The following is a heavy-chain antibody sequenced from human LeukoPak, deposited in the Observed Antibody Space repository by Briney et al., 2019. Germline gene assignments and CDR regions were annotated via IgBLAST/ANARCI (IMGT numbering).Heavy chain of an antibody. J-gene: IGHJ4*02. V-gene: IGHV4-59*01. CDR3: ASYSSSWYYFDY. Sequence: PSETLSLTCTDSGGSISSYYWSWIRQPPGKGLEWIGYIYYSGSTNYNPSLKSRVTISVDTSKNQFSLKLSSVTAADTAVYYCASYSSSWYYFDYWGQGTLVTVSS. CDR2: IYYSGST. D-gene: IGHD6-13*01. CDR1: GGSISSYY.